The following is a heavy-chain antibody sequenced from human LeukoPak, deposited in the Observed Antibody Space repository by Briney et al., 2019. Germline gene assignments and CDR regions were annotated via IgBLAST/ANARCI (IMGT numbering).Heavy chain of an antibody. Sequence: SVKVSCKASGYTFTSYYMHWVRQAPGQGLEWMGIINPSGGSTSYAQKFQGRVTMTRDTSTSTVYMELSSLRSEDTAVYYCARETTPDVLGEDVGLFDPWGQGTLVTVSS. D-gene: IGHD3-16*01. CDR3: ARETTPDVLGEDVGLFDP. CDR2: INPSGGST. CDR1: GYTFTSYY. J-gene: IGHJ5*02. V-gene: IGHV1-46*01.